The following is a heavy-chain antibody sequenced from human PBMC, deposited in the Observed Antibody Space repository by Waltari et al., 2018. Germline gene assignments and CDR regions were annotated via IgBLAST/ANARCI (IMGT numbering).Heavy chain of an antibody. CDR3: AKDRCTDGQCYTYFDY. CDR1: GFTFNNFA. CDR2: ISGSGGTT. V-gene: IGHV3-23*04. Sequence: EVQLVESGGDLVQPGGSLRLSCAASGFTFNNFAMSWVRQAPGKGLEWVSAISGSGGTTYYADSVKGRFTISRDNSRNVLYLQMNTLSAEDTAVYYCAKDRCTDGQCYTYFDYWGQGALITVSS. J-gene: IGHJ4*02. D-gene: IGHD2-8*01.